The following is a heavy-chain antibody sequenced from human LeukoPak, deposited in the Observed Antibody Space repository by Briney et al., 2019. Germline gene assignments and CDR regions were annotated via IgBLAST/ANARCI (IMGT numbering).Heavy chain of an antibody. CDR2: IYTSGST. D-gene: IGHD3-22*01. J-gene: IGHJ4*02. Sequence: SETLSLTCTVSGGSISSYYWSWIRQPAGKGLEWIGRIYTSGSTNYNPSLKSRVTMSVDTSKNQFSLKLSSVPAADTAVYYCARVDYDSSGYYSPADYWGQGTLVTVSS. CDR3: ARVDYDSSGYYSPADY. CDR1: GGSISSYY. V-gene: IGHV4-4*07.